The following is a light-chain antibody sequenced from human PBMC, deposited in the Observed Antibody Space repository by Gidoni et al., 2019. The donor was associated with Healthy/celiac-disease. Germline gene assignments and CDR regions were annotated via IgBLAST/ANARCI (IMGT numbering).Light chain of an antibody. Sequence: DIQMTQSPSSLSASVGDRVTITCRASQSISSYLNWYQQKPWKAPKLLIYAASSLQSGVPSRFSGSGSGTDFTLPISSLQPEDFATYYCQQSYSTQYSFGQGTKLEIK. V-gene: IGKV1-39*01. J-gene: IGKJ2*03. CDR2: AAS. CDR1: QSISSY. CDR3: QQSYSTQYS.